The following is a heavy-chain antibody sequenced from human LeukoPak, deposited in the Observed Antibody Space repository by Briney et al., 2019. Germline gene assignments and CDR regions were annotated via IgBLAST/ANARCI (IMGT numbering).Heavy chain of an antibody. D-gene: IGHD6-13*01. CDR1: GGSISSSSYY. V-gene: IGHV4-39*01. CDR3: HSSSWYQDAFDI. CDR2: IYYSGST. Sequence: SETLSLTCTVSGGSISSSSYYWGWIRQPPGKGLEWIGSIYYSGSTYYNPSLKSRVTISVDTSKNQFSLKLSSVTAADTAVYHCHSSSWYQDAFDIWGQGTMVTVSS. J-gene: IGHJ3*02.